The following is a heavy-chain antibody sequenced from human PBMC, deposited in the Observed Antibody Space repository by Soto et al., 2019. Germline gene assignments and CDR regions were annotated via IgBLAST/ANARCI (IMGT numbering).Heavy chain of an antibody. Sequence: IIKNPGKGLEWVAVISYDGSNKYYAESVKGRFTTSRDNSKNTLYLQMNSLRAEDTAVYYCEKDQAYSYSGMDVWGQGTTDTVSS. V-gene: IGHV3-30*18. J-gene: IGHJ6*02. CDR3: EKDQAYSYSGMDV. CDR2: ISYDGSNK.